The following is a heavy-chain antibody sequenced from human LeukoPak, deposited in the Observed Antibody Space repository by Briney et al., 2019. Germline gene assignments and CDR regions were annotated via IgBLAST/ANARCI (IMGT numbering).Heavy chain of an antibody. J-gene: IGHJ3*02. CDR3: VRDRERAFDI. Sequence: KPSETLSLTCTVSGVSLSSYYWSWIRQPPGKGLEWIGYIYYSGSTNYNPSLKSRVTISVDTSKNQFSLKLSSVTAADTAVYYCVRDRERAFDIWGQGTMVTVSS. V-gene: IGHV4-59*01. CDR1: GVSLSSYY. D-gene: IGHD5-24*01. CDR2: IYYSGST.